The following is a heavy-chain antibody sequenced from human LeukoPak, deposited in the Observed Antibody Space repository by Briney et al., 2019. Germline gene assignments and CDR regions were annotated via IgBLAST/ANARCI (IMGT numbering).Heavy chain of an antibody. D-gene: IGHD1-26*01. Sequence: PGGSLRLSCAASGFTFSSYEMNWVRQAPRKGLEWVSYISSNGSTIYHADSVKGRFTISRDNAKNSLYLQMNSLRVEDTAFYYCARNSGANVYTYSFQYWGRGTLVTVSS. CDR2: ISSNGSTI. CDR3: ARNSGANVYTYSFQY. CDR1: GFTFSSYE. V-gene: IGHV3-48*03. J-gene: IGHJ4*02.